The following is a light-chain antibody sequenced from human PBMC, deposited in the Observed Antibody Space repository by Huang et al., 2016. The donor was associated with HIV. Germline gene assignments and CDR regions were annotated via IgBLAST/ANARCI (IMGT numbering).Light chain of an antibody. V-gene: IGKV1-17*03. CDR2: SAS. Sequence: DIQLTQSPSAMSASVGDRVSITCRASQDISNYLAWFQQKPGGAPKRLIYSASSFQSGVPSRCSGSRSGTNFTLTISSLQPEDFATDYCLQHHGYPRTFGQGTNV. CDR3: LQHHGYPRT. CDR1: QDISNY. J-gene: IGKJ1*01.